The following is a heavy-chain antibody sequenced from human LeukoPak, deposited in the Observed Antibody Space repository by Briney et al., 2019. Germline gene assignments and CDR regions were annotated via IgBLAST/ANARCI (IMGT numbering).Heavy chain of an antibody. CDR2: IYTSGST. CDR1: GGSISSGSYY. J-gene: IGHJ4*02. CDR3: ASYSGGSGWYGYFDY. V-gene: IGHV4-61*02. D-gene: IGHD6-19*01. Sequence: SQTLSLTCTVSGGSISSGSYYWSWIRQPAGKGLEWIGRIYTSGSTNYNPSLKSRVTISADTSKNQFSLKLSSVTAADTAVYYCASYSGGSGWYGYFDYWGQGTLVTVSS.